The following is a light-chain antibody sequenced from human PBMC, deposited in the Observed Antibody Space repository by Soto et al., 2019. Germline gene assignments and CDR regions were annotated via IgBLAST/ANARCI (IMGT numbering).Light chain of an antibody. J-gene: IGKJ2*01. CDR1: QSVDAY. CDR2: DAS. CDR3: LQYNDWPPKQYT. Sequence: EIVLTQSPATLSLSPGERATLSCRASQSVDAYLAWYQQRPGQAPRLLIFDASTRATGTPARFSGSGSGTEFSLSISSLQSEDFAVYYCLQYNDWPPKQYTFGQGTKLEIK. V-gene: IGKV3-15*01.